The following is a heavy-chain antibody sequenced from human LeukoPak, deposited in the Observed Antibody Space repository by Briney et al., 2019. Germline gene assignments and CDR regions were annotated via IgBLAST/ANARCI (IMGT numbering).Heavy chain of an antibody. CDR1: GFTFDDYA. Sequence: GGSLRLSCAASGFTFDDYAMHWVRQAPGKGLEWVSGISWNSGSIGYADSVKGRFTISRDNSKNTLYLQMNSLRAEDTAVYYCAKDPLGSSSWLRYYYYYMDVWGKGTTVTVSS. CDR3: AKDPLGSSSWLRYYYYYMDV. V-gene: IGHV3-9*01. CDR2: ISWNSGSI. J-gene: IGHJ6*03. D-gene: IGHD6-13*01.